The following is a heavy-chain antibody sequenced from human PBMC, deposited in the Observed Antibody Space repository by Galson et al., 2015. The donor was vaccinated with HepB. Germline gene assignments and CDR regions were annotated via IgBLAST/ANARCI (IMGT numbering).Heavy chain of an antibody. V-gene: IGHV3-33*01. CDR1: RFTFSNYG. J-gene: IGHJ6*03. CDR2: IWYDGNNK. CDR3: ARDVGYGGNSGSFSSYYYYYMDV. D-gene: IGHD4-23*01. Sequence: SLRLSCAASRFTFSNYGMHWVRQAPGKGLEWVALIWYDGNNKFYADSVKGRFTISRDNSKNTLYLQMNSLTAEDTAVYYCARDVGYGGNSGSFSSYYYYYMDVWGKGTTVTVSS.